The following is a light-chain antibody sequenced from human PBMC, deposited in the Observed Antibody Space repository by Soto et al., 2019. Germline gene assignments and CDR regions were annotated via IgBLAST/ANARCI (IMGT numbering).Light chain of an antibody. CDR1: QSISSY. Sequence: DIQMTQSPSSLSASVGDRVTITCRASQSISSYLNWYQQKPGKAPKLLIYAASSLQSGVPSRFSGSGSGTDFTLAISIMQPEDFATYYCQQRYSTPFTFGQGTRLEI. V-gene: IGKV1-39*01. J-gene: IGKJ5*01. CDR3: QQRYSTPFT. CDR2: AAS.